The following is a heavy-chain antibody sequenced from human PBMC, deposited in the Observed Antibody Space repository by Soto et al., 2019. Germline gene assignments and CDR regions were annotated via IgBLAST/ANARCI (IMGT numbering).Heavy chain of an antibody. Sequence: EVQLVQSGAEVKKPGESLKISCTGSGYSFTTYWLGWVRQMPGKGLEWMGIIYPGDSDTRYRPSFQGHVTISVDKSNSIAYLQANSLKSSDTAMYYCASQVCSGGSCSHAFDSWGQGTLVTVSS. J-gene: IGHJ4*02. D-gene: IGHD2-15*01. CDR2: IYPGDSDT. CDR3: ASQVCSGGSCSHAFDS. V-gene: IGHV5-51*03. CDR1: GYSFTTYW.